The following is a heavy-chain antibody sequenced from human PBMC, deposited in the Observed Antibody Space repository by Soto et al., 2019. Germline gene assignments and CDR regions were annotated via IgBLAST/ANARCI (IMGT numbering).Heavy chain of an antibody. CDR2: IYYSGST. Sequence: KQSPTLSLTCTVSGGSISSSSYYWGWIRQPPGKGLEWIGSIYYSGSTYYNPSLKSRVTISVDTSKNQFSLKLSSVTAADTAVYYCARLSGYDLLSDYWGQGTLVTVSS. J-gene: IGHJ4*02. V-gene: IGHV4-39*01. D-gene: IGHD5-12*01. CDR3: ARLSGYDLLSDY. CDR1: GGSISSSSYY.